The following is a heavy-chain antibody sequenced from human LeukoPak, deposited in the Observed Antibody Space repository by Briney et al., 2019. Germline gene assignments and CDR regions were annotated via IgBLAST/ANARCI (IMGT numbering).Heavy chain of an antibody. Sequence: GGSLRLSCAASGFIFSDHNMDWVRQAPGKGLEWVGRSRNKAKSYTTEYAASVKGRFTISRDDLKNSLYLQMSSLKTEDTAVYYCTRAGTEVTRDFDYWGQGTLVTVSS. J-gene: IGHJ4*02. CDR2: SRNKAKSYTT. V-gene: IGHV3-72*01. CDR1: GFIFSDHN. CDR3: TRAGTEVTRDFDY. D-gene: IGHD4-23*01.